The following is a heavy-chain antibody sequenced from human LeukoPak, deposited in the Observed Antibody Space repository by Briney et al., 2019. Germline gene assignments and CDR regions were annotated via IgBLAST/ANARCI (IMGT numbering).Heavy chain of an antibody. V-gene: IGHV3-48*01. CDR2: IGGTHDTI. CDR1: GFTFSTYS. Sequence: PGGSLRLSCAASGFTFSTYSMNWVRQAPGKGLEWISYIGGTHDTIIYADSVKGRFTISRDNAKNSLFLQMSSLRAEDTAVYYCARDRDYGFTYWGQGTLVTVSS. CDR3: ARDRDYGFTY. D-gene: IGHD4-17*01. J-gene: IGHJ4*02.